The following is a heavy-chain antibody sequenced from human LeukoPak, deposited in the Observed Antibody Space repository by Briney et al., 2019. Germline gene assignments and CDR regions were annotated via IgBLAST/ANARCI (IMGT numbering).Heavy chain of an antibody. CDR3: ARTPNYYDSSGYYGVVYYFDY. D-gene: IGHD3-22*01. V-gene: IGHV3-23*01. J-gene: IGHJ4*02. CDR1: GFTFSSYA. Sequence: TGGSLRLSCAASGFTFSSYAMSWVRQAPGKGLEWVSAISGSGGSTYYADSVKGRFTISRDNSKNTLYLQMNSLRAEDTAVYYCARTPNYYDSSGYYGVVYYFDYWGQGTLVTV. CDR2: ISGSGGST.